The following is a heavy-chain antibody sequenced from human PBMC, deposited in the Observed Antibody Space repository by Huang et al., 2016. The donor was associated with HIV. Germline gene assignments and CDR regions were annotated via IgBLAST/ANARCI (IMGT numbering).Heavy chain of an antibody. Sequence: QIQLMQSGPELKQPGASVKVSCKASGYTFTSYGITWVRPAPGQGPEWMGWISASSGDTEYAQKFQGRVTLTTDTSTNIAYMELRSLRSDDTAKYYCARDPKYHRIGYYRQRRGIDIWGQGTMVSVSS. D-gene: IGHD3-22*01. V-gene: IGHV1-18*01. CDR3: ARDPKYHRIGYYRQRRGIDI. CDR1: GYTFTSYG. CDR2: ISASSGDT. J-gene: IGHJ3*02.